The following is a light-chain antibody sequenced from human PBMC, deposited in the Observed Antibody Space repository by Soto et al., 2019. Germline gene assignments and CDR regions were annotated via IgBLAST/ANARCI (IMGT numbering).Light chain of an antibody. J-gene: IGKJ4*01. CDR3: LQDFHFPLS. V-gene: IGKV1-6*02. CDR1: QGIGND. Sequence: AIQMTQSPSSLSASVGDRVTITCRASQGIGNDLAWYQQKPGKAPKLLIYAASTLQSGVPSRFSGNGSGTDFTLTISSLHPGDLASYYCLQDFHFPLSFGGGTKVEIK. CDR2: AAS.